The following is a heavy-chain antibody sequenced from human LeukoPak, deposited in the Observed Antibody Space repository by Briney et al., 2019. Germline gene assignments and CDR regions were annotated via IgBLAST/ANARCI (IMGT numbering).Heavy chain of an antibody. D-gene: IGHD1-26*01. V-gene: IGHV3-23*01. CDR1: GFTFSSHA. CDR2: ISGSGGST. Sequence: GGSLRLSCAASGFTFSSHAMSWVRQAPGKGLEWVSGISGSGGSTYYADSVKGRYTISRDNSKNTLYLQMNSLRAEDTAVYYCAKSSFGNYYGFDYWGQGTLVTVSS. CDR3: AKSSFGNYYGFDY. J-gene: IGHJ4*02.